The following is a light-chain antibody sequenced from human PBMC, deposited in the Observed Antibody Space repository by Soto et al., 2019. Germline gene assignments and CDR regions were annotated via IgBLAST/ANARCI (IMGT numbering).Light chain of an antibody. CDR3: QQYKNWPPLT. J-gene: IGKJ4*01. Sequence: EIVMTQSPATLSVSPGETATLSCRASQSVSYNLAWYQQKPGQGPRLLIYGAFTRTYGIPARFSGSGSGTAFTLTISSLQSEDFAGYYCQQYKNWPPLTFGGGTKVEIK. CDR1: QSVSYN. V-gene: IGKV3-15*01. CDR2: GAF.